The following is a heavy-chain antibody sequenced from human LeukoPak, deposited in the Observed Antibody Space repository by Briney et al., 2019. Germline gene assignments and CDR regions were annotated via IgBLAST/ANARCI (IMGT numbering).Heavy chain of an antibody. CDR1: GYTFTGYY. J-gene: IGHJ4*02. CDR3: ARGGPFPSSSSSREYYLDY. Sequence: GASVKVSCKASGYTFTGYYMHWVRQAPGQGLEWMGWRSIYNGNTDYKLQGRVTMTTDTSTSTAYMELRSLRSDDTAVYYCARGGPFPSSSSSREYYLDYWGQGTLVTVSS. V-gene: IGHV1-18*04. D-gene: IGHD6-6*01. CDR2: RSIYNGNT.